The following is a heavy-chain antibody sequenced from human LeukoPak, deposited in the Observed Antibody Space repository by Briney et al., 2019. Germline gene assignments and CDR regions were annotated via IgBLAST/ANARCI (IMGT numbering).Heavy chain of an antibody. CDR2: FDPEDGET. CDR3: ATASQEAYYYYYGMDV. J-gene: IGHJ6*02. CDR1: GYTLTELS. V-gene: IGHV1-24*01. Sequence: ASVKVSCKVSGYTLTELSMQWVRRAPGKGLEWMGGFDPEDGETIYAQKFQGRVTMTEDTSTDTAYMELSSLRSEDTAVYYCATASQEAYYYYYGMDVWGQGTTVTVSS.